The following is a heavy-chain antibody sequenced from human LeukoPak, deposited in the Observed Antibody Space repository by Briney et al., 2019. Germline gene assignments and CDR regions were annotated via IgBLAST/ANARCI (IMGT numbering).Heavy chain of an antibody. CDR1: GGSISSYY. D-gene: IGHD2-15*01. Sequence: PSETLSLTCTVSGGSISSYYWSWIRQPPGKGLEWIGYIYYSGSTNYNPSLTSRVTISVDTSKNQFSLKLSSVTAADTAVYYCGGAGYYYYYYYMDVWGKGTTVTVSS. V-gene: IGHV4-59*01. CDR3: GGAGYYYYYYYMDV. CDR2: IYYSGST. J-gene: IGHJ6*03.